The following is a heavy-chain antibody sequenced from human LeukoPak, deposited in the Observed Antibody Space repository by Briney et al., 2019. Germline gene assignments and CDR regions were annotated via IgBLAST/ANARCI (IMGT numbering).Heavy chain of an antibody. CDR1: GFTFRSYG. J-gene: IGHJ3*02. V-gene: IGHV3-48*03. D-gene: IGHD6-13*01. Sequence: GGSLRLSCAASGFTFRSYGIHWVRQAPGKGLEWVSYVSPSGDTIYYADSVRGRFTTSRDNAKNSLYLQMNSLRAEDAAVYYCAREGLLAAGTGSYTFDIWGQGTMVTVSS. CDR3: AREGLLAAGTGSYTFDI. CDR2: VSPSGDTI.